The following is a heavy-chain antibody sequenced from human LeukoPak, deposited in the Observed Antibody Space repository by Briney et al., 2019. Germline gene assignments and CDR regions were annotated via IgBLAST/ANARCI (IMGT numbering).Heavy chain of an antibody. D-gene: IGHD1-14*01. CDR3: ARDGITQSYYFDY. V-gene: IGHV3-30*03. CDR2: ISYDGSNK. J-gene: IGHJ4*02. CDR1: GFTFSSYG. Sequence: PGRSLRLSCAASGFTFSSYGMHWVRQAPGKGLEWVAVISYDGSNKYYADSVKGRFTISRDNSKNTLYLQMNSLRAEDTAVYYCARDGITQSYYFDYWGQGTLVTVSS.